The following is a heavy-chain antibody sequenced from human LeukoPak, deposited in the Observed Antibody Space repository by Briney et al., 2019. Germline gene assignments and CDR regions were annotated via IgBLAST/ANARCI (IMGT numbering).Heavy chain of an antibody. J-gene: IGHJ4*02. Sequence: SQTLSLTCAVSGGSISSGGYSWSWIRQPPGKGLEWIGYIYHSGSTYYNPSLKSRVTISVDRSKNQFSLKLSSVTAADTAVYYCARGGYYDSSGYRGTTFDYWGQGTLVTVSS. D-gene: IGHD3-22*01. CDR2: IYHSGST. V-gene: IGHV4-30-2*01. CDR3: ARGGYYDSSGYRGTTFDY. CDR1: GGSISSGGYS.